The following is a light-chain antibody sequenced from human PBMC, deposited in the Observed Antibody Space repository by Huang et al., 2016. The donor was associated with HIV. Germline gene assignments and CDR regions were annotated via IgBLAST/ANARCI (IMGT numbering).Light chain of an antibody. Sequence: DIQMTQSPSAMSASIGDRVIIACRASQDITNCLAWFQQKPGKVPKRLIYVDSNLEGGVPSRFSGSGSGTEFTLTISSLQPEDSATYYCLQHNDFPLTFGGGTRVEI. CDR1: QDITNC. CDR2: VDS. V-gene: IGKV1-17*03. J-gene: IGKJ4*01. CDR3: LQHNDFPLT.